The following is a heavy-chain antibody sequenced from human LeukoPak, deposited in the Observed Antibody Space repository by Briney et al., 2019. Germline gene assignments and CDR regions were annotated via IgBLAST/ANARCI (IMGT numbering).Heavy chain of an antibody. V-gene: IGHV1-18*01. CDR1: GYTFTNYG. CDR3: ARDINYYYDSSGYYDYFDY. J-gene: IGHJ4*02. Sequence: ASVKVSCKASGYTFTNYGMSWVRQAPGQGLEWMGWISAYNGNTKYAQKLQGRVTMTTDTSTSTAYMELRGLRSDDTAVYYCARDINYYYDSSGYYDYFDYWGQGTLVTVSS. D-gene: IGHD3-22*01. CDR2: ISAYNGNT.